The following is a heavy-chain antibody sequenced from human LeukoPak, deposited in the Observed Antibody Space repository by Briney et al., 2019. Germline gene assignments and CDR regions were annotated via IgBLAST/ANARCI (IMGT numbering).Heavy chain of an antibody. V-gene: IGHV3-48*03. CDR2: ISSSGSTI. D-gene: IGHD6-19*01. CDR1: GFTFSSYE. CDR3: ARARWAGAFDI. Sequence: GGSLRLSCAASGFTFSSYEMNWVRQAPGKGLEWVSYISSSGSTIYYADSVKGRFTISRDNAKNSLYLQMNTLSAEDTAVYYCARARWAGAFDIWGQGKMVTVSS. J-gene: IGHJ3*02.